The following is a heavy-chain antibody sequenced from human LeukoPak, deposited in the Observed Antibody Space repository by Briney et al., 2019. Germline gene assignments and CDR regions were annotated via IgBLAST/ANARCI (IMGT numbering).Heavy chain of an antibody. D-gene: IGHD1-26*01. Sequence: GGSLRLSCAASGFAVSTNYLSWVRQAPGKGLEWVSVIYSDGSTYYTDSVKGRFTISRDNSKNTLYLQMNSLRPEDTAVYYCARDQRSESYYPWGWFDPWGQGALVTVSS. CDR3: ARDQRSESYYPWGWFDP. CDR2: IYSDGST. CDR1: GFAVSTNY. J-gene: IGHJ5*02. V-gene: IGHV3-66*02.